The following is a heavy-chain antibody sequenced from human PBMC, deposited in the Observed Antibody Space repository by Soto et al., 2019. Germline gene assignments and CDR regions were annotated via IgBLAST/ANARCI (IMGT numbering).Heavy chain of an antibody. Sequence: EVQLVESGGGLVQPGGSLRLSCAASGFTLSWYSMNWVRQAPGKGLEWISYISSSSHTIYYADSVKGRFTISRDNAKNSLYLQMNSLRDEDTAVYFCARGGIQTFDPWGQGTLVTVSS. J-gene: IGHJ5*02. D-gene: IGHD5-18*01. CDR3: ARGGIQTFDP. V-gene: IGHV3-48*02. CDR1: GFTLSWYS. CDR2: ISSSSHTI.